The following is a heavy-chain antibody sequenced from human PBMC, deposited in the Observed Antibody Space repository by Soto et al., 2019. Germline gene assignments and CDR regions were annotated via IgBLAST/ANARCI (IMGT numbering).Heavy chain of an antibody. Sequence: GGSLRLSCAASGFIFSNHGMYWVRQAPGKGLEWVAVIWFDGSTKYYADSVKGRFTVSRDNSTDTLYLQMNSLRAEDTAVYYCARDNNGFDHWGQGILVTVSS. CDR3: ARDNNGFDH. V-gene: IGHV3-33*07. CDR1: GFIFSNHG. D-gene: IGHD2-8*01. J-gene: IGHJ4*02. CDR2: IWFDGSTK.